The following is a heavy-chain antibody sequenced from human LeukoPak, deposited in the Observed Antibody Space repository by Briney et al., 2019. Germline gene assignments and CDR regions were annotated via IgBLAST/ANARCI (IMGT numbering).Heavy chain of an antibody. CDR2: INGDGRST. CDR3: AKDRGAPEFYYYYYGMDV. D-gene: IGHD3-10*01. Sequence: GGSLRLSCAGSGFTFNNYWMHWVRQVPGKGLEWVSRINGDGRSTSYADSVKGRFTITRDNAKYTLFLQMNNLGAEDTAVYYCAKDRGAPEFYYYYYGMDVWGQGTTATVSS. CDR1: GFTFNNYW. V-gene: IGHV3-74*01. J-gene: IGHJ6*02.